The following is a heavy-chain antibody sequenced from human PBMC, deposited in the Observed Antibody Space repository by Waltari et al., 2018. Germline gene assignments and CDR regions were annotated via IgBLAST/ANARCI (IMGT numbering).Heavy chain of an antibody. D-gene: IGHD6-25*01. Sequence: EVQLVESGGGLVQPGGSLRLSCAASGFPFSSHWRHWVRRAPGKGLGWVARISTDGSSTVYADSVKGRFTISRDNAKNTLYLQMNSLRAEDTAVYYCVRVKIVAAGDYWGQGTLVTVSS. CDR1: GFPFSSHW. CDR3: VRVKIVAAGDY. J-gene: IGHJ4*02. V-gene: IGHV3-74*01. CDR2: ISTDGSST.